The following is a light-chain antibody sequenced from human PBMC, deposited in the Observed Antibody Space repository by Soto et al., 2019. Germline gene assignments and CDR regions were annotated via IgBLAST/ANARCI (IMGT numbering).Light chain of an antibody. Sequence: QSALTQPASVSGSPGQSITISCTGTSSEVGSYNLVSWYQQHPGKAPKLMIYEGSKRPSGVSNRFSGSKSGNTASPTISGLQAEDEADYYCCSYAGSSTPVVFGGGTKLTVL. J-gene: IGLJ2*01. CDR2: EGS. V-gene: IGLV2-23*01. CDR1: SSEVGSYNL. CDR3: CSYAGSSTPVV.